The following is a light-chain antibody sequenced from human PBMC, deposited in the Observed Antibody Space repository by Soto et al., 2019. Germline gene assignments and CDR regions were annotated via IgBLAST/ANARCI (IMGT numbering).Light chain of an antibody. Sequence: EILVTQSPGTLSRSPGERATLCLRASQSVTSNYLAWYQQKPGQTPRLLIYGASGRATGIPDRFSGSGSGTDFTLTISRLEPEDFAVYYCQQYHTSPVTFGQGTKVDIK. CDR2: GAS. V-gene: IGKV3-20*01. CDR3: QQYHTSPVT. J-gene: IGKJ1*01. CDR1: QSVTSNY.